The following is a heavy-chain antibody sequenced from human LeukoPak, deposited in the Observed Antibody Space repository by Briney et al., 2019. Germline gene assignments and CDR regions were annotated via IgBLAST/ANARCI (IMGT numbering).Heavy chain of an antibody. CDR2: ISGSSNNI. Sequence: GGSLRLSCAASGFTFSSYEMDWVRQAPGKGLEWVSYISGSSNNIYYADSVRGRFTISRDNAQNSLYLQMNSVRAEDTALYYCARATVRLFDYWGQGVLVTVSP. J-gene: IGHJ4*02. V-gene: IGHV3-48*03. CDR1: GFTFSSYE. CDR3: ARATVRLFDY. D-gene: IGHD2-21*02.